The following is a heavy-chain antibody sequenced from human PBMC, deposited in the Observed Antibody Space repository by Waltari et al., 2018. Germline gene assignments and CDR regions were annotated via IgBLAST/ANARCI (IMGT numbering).Heavy chain of an antibody. Sequence: QVHLEESGPGLVKPSGTLSLTCGVSGDSISNSNWWSWVRQPPGKGLEWIGEIHQSGNSNYNPSLESRVTMSVDKSKNQFSLKLTSATAADTAVYYCARSAVAVAGFFHYGLDVWGQGNTVTVSS. CDR1: GDSISNSNW. D-gene: IGHD6-19*01. J-gene: IGHJ6*02. V-gene: IGHV4-4*02. CDR2: IHQSGNS. CDR3: ARSAVAVAGFFHYGLDV.